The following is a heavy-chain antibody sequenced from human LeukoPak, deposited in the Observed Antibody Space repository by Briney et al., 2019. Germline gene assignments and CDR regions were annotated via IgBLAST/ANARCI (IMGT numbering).Heavy chain of an antibody. Sequence: GSLRLSCAASGFTFSSYGMHWVRQAPGKGLEWVAVIWYDGSNKYYADSVKGRFTISRDIAKNTLYLQMNSLRAEDTGVYYCAKDHYWSIDYWGRGTLVTVSS. CDR1: GFTFSSYG. J-gene: IGHJ4*02. CDR2: IWYDGSNK. V-gene: IGHV3-33*03. CDR3: AKDHYWSIDY. D-gene: IGHD3-3*01.